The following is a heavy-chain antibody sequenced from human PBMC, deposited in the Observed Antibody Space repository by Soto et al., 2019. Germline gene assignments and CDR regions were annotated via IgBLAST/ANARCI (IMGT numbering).Heavy chain of an antibody. CDR1: GFTFDDYA. CDR2: ISWNSGII. D-gene: IGHD5-18*01. CDR3: AHRYSYGVFDPLRY. Sequence: EVQLVESGGGLVQPGRSLRLSCAASGFTFDDYAMHWVRQAPGKGLEWVSGISWNSGIIDYAASVKGRFTIARDNAKNPLYLQMTSLRAEDTALYYCAHRYSYGVFDPLRYWGQGTLVTVSS. J-gene: IGHJ4*02. V-gene: IGHV3-9*01.